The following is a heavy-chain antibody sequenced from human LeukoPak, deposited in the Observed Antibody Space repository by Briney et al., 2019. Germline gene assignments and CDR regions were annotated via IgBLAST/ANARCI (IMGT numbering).Heavy chain of an antibody. Sequence: PSETLSLTCAVYGGSGSGNYWSWIRQPPGKGLESLGEINHSGSSNYNPSLKSRVTISVDTSKTQFSLKLSSVTAADTAVYYFFFQAEDGIRDFDWLFPRSGFDYWGQGTLVTVSS. D-gene: IGHD3-9*01. V-gene: IGHV4-34*01. CDR3: FFQAEDGIRDFDWLFPRSGFDY. J-gene: IGHJ4*02. CDR2: INHSGSS. CDR1: GGSGSGNY.